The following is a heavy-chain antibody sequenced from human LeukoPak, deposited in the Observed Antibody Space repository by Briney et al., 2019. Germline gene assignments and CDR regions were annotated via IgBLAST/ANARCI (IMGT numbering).Heavy chain of an antibody. V-gene: IGHV3-43*01. D-gene: IGHD3-22*01. CDR1: GFTFDDYT. J-gene: IGHJ4*02. Sequence: PGGSLRLSCAASGFTFDDYTMHWVRQAPGKGLEWVSLISWDGGSTYYADSVKGRFTISRGNSKNSLYLQMNSLRTEDTALYYCAKARYYGSSGYYYFDYWGQGTLVTVSS. CDR3: AKARYYGSSGYYYFDY. CDR2: ISWDGGST.